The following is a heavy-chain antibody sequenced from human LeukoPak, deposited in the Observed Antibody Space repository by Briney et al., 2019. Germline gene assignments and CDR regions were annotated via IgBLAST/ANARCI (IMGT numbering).Heavy chain of an antibody. CDR3: AKDLSSGTGRGFDY. CDR1: GFPFSTYA. J-gene: IGHJ4*02. CDR2: IRGSGETT. D-gene: IGHD3/OR15-3a*01. Sequence: GGSLRLSCVASGFPFSTYAMSWVRQAPGKGLEWVSGIRGSGETTYYAESVKGRFIIQRDNSKNTLYLQMNSLRAEDTALYYCAKDLSSGTGRGFDYWGQGTLVTVSS. V-gene: IGHV3-23*01.